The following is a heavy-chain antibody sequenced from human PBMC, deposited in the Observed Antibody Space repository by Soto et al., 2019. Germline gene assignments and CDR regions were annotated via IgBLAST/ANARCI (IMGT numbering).Heavy chain of an antibody. D-gene: IGHD3-10*01. CDR3: ARYFFGSGYGMDV. CDR2: IYPGDSDT. CDR1: GYSFTSNW. J-gene: IGHJ6*02. Sequence: GESLKISCKGSGYSFTSNWIGWVRQMPGEGLEWMGIIYPGDSDTRYSPSFQGQVTISADKSISTAYLQWSSLKASDTAMYYCARYFFGSGYGMDVWGQGTTVTVSS. V-gene: IGHV5-51*01.